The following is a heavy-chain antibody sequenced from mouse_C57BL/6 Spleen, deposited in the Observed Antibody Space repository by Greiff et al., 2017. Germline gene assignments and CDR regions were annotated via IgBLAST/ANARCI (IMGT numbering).Heavy chain of an antibody. V-gene: IGHV7-3*01. D-gene: IGHD1-1*01. Sequence: EVKLMESGGGLVQPGGSLSLSCAASGFTFTDYYMSWVRQPPGKALEWLGFIRNKANGYTTEYSASVKGRFTISRDNSQSILYLQMNALRAEDSATYYCARSAYYYGSSRAMDYWGQGTSVTVSS. J-gene: IGHJ4*01. CDR3: ARSAYYYGSSRAMDY. CDR2: IRNKANGYTT. CDR1: GFTFTDYY.